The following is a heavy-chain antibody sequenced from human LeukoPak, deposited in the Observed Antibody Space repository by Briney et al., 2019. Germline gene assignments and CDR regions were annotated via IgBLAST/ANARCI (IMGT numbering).Heavy chain of an antibody. CDR1: GYSISSGFY. D-gene: IGHD2-8*02. CDR2: ISYSGST. Sequence: SETLSLTCTVSGYSISSGFYWGWIRQPPGKGLEWIGSISYSGSTYSSPSLKSRVTISVDTSKNQFSLKLSSVTAADTAVYYCARSTGVDAFAFWGQGTVVTVSS. CDR3: ARSTGVDAFAF. J-gene: IGHJ3*01. V-gene: IGHV4-38-2*02.